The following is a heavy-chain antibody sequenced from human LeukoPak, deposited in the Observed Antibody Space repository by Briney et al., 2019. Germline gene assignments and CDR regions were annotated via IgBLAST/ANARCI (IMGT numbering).Heavy chain of an antibody. D-gene: IGHD2-2*01. CDR1: GFTFSSYA. CDR3: AKDSLLCSSTSCYAWYFDL. J-gene: IGHJ2*01. Sequence: PGGSLRLSCAASGFTFSSYAMSWVRQAPGKGLEWVSAISGSGGSTYYADSVKGRFTISRDNSKNTLYLQMNSLRAEDTAVYYCAKDSLLCSSTSCYAWYFDLWGRGTLVTASS. V-gene: IGHV3-23*01. CDR2: ISGSGGST.